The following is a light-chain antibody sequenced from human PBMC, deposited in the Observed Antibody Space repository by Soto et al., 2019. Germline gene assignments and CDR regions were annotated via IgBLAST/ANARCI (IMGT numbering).Light chain of an antibody. Sequence: EIVLTQSPGTLSLSPGERVTLSCRASQSISNNHLAWYQQKPGQAPRLLIHGTSNRATGIPDRFSGSESGTDFTLTFSRLEPEDFAVYYCEYYGTSITFGGGNKVEIK. V-gene: IGKV3-20*01. CDR1: QSISNNH. CDR3: EYYGTSIT. J-gene: IGKJ4*01. CDR2: GTS.